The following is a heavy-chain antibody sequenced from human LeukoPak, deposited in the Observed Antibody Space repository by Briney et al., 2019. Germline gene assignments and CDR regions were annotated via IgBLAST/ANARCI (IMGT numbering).Heavy chain of an antibody. V-gene: IGHV1-24*01. CDR3: AKVVNHGDYHLRSFDY. J-gene: IGHJ4*02. CDR1: GYTLTDLS. CDR2: FDPEDGET. Sequence: ASVKVSCKVSGYTLTDLSMRWVRQAPGKALEWMGGFDPEDGETIYAQKFQGSVTMTEDTSTDTAYLDLSSLGSVATSVYDVAKVVNHGDYHLRSFDYWGQGTLVTVSS. D-gene: IGHD4-17*01.